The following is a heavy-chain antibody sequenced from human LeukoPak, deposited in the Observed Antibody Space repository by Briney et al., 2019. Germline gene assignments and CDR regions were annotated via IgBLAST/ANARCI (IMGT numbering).Heavy chain of an antibody. D-gene: IGHD5-24*01. J-gene: IGHJ4*02. CDR3: ARDPGGYNSLWGFDY. Sequence: PWETLSLTCTVSGGSISSHYWSWIRQPPGKGLEWIGYIYYSGSTNYNPSLKSRVTISVDTSKNQFSLKLSSVTAADTAVYYCARDPGGYNSLWGFDYWGQRTPVTVSS. CDR2: IYYSGST. V-gene: IGHV4-59*11. CDR1: GGSISSHY.